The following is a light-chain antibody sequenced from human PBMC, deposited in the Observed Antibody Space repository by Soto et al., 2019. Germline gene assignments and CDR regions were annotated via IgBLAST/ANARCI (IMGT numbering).Light chain of an antibody. CDR1: QSFSSSY. CDR3: HHYGDSLWT. Sequence: EIVLTQSPGTLSLSPGERATLSCRASQSFSSSYLAWYQQRPGQSPRLLIYGASSRATGTPHRFSGSGAGTDFTLSISRLEPEDFAVYYCHHYGDSLWTFGRGTKVDIK. V-gene: IGKV3-20*01. J-gene: IGKJ1*01. CDR2: GAS.